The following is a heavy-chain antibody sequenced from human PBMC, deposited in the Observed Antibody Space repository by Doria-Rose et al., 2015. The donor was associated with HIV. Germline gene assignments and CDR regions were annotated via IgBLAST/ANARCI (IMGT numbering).Heavy chain of an antibody. D-gene: IGHD2-21*02. CDR3: ARVLAYCGGGCYARHNDAFDI. CDR1: GYTFTTYG. J-gene: IGHJ3*02. CDR2: MNPNSGNT. V-gene: IGHV1-8*02. Sequence: QVQLVQSGAEVKKPGASVKVSCKASGYTFTTYGINWVRQAAGQGLEWMGWMNPNSGNTGYAQKFQGRVTMTRNTSISTAYMELSSLRSDDTALYYCARVLAYCGGGCYARHNDAFDIWGQGTLVTVSS.